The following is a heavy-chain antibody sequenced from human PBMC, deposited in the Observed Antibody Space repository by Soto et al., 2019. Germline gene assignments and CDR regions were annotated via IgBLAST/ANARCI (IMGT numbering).Heavy chain of an antibody. CDR2: ISYDGSNK. CDR3: AKDVSYYDFWVYGMDV. D-gene: IGHD3-3*01. J-gene: IGHJ6*02. V-gene: IGHV3-30*18. Sequence: SLRPSCAASGFTFSSYGMHWVRRAPGKGLEWVAVISYDGSNKYYADSVKGRFTIPRHNSKNTLYLQMSSLRAEDRAVYYGAKDVSYYDFWVYGMDVWGQGTTVTVSS. CDR1: GFTFSSYG.